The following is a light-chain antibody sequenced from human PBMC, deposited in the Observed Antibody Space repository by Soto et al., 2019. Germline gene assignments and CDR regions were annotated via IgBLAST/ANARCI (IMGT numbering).Light chain of an antibody. CDR2: GAS. CDR1: QSVSST. V-gene: IGKV3-15*01. Sequence: EIVMTQSPATLSVSPGERATLSCRASQSVSSTLAWYQQKPGQAPRLLIYGASTRATGIPARFSGSGSGTEFTLSISSLQSEDFAVYYCQQYNDWPQTFGRGTKVEIK. J-gene: IGKJ1*01. CDR3: QQYNDWPQT.